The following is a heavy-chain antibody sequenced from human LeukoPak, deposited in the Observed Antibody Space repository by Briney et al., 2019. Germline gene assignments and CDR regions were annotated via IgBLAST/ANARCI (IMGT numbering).Heavy chain of an antibody. CDR3: AKSASTMVVLSRGFDF. V-gene: IGHV3-23*01. CDR2: TSDNAGST. Sequence: GGSLRLSCAASGFTFSNYAMSWVRQAPGKGLEWVSATSDNAGSTYYADSVKGRFTISRDNSKNTLYLQMNSLRAEDTAVYYCAKSASTMVVLSRGFDFWGQGTLVTVSS. CDR1: GFTFSNYA. D-gene: IGHD4/OR15-4a*01. J-gene: IGHJ4*02.